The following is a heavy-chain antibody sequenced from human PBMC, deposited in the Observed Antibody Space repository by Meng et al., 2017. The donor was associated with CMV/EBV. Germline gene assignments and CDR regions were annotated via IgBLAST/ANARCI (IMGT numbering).Heavy chain of an antibody. D-gene: IGHD3-10*01. CDR3: VKDSGGEGDMDV. CDR1: GFTFTNYG. V-gene: IGHV3-30*02. J-gene: IGHJ6*02. Sequence: GGSLRLSCAASGFTFTNYGMHWVRQAPDKGLEWVAFIRYDGSEKYYGDSVEGRLTISRDNSKNTVYLQMNRLRVDDTALYYCVKDSGGEGDMDVWGQGTTVTVSS. CDR2: IRYDGSEK.